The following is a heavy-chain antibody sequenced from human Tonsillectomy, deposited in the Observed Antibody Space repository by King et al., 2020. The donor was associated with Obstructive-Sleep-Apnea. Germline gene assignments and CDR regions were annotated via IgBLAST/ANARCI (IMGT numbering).Heavy chain of an antibody. J-gene: IGHJ3*02. CDR2: MYYSGST. D-gene: IGHD4-11*01. V-gene: IGHV4-59*01. Sequence: VQLQESGPGLVKPSETLSLTCTVSGGSISSYFWSRIRQPPGKRLEWIGYMYYSGSTNYNPSLKSRVTISVDTSKNQFSLKRFSVTAADTAMYFCASRLPPGAFDIWGRGTMVTVSS. CDR1: GGSISSYF. CDR3: ASRLPPGAFDI.